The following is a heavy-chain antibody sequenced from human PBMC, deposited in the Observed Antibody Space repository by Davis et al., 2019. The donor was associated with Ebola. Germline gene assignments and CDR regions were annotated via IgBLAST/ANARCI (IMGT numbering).Heavy chain of an antibody. CDR3: ARGRGYSGYEVDY. Sequence: ASVKVSCKASGYTFTGYYMHWVRQAPGQGLEWMGWINPNSGGTNYAQKFQGWVTMTRDTSISTAYMELSRLRSEDTAVYYCARGRGYSGYEVDYWGQGTLVTVSS. CDR2: INPNSGGT. V-gene: IGHV1-2*04. CDR1: GYTFTGYY. D-gene: IGHD5-12*01. J-gene: IGHJ4*02.